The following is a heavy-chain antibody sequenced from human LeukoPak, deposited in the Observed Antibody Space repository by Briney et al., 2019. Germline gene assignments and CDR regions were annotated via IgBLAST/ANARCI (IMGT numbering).Heavy chain of an antibody. J-gene: IGHJ4*02. V-gene: IGHV3-48*03. D-gene: IGHD1-1*01. CDR2: IRCRGVSA. Sequence: PGGSLRLSCVASGFTFSSFEMNWVRKAPGKGLERVSYIRCRGVSAFYADSVKGRFTISRDNSKKSLELQMNSLRAEDTAVYYCARDAQALTTSMSFDYWGQGTLVTVSS. CDR1: GFTFSSFE. CDR3: ARDAQALTTSMSFDY.